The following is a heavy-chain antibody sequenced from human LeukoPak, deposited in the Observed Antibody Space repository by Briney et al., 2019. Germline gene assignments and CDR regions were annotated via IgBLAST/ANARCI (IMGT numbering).Heavy chain of an antibody. J-gene: IGHJ4*02. Sequence: GGSLRLSCAASGFTFSSYAMHWVRQAPGKGLEWVAVISYDGSNKYYADSVKGRFTISRDNSKNTLYLQMNILRAEDTDVYYCARDLRPIVVVPAAVDWGQGTLVTVSS. CDR2: ISYDGSNK. CDR1: GFTFSSYA. CDR3: ARDLRPIVVVPAAVD. D-gene: IGHD2-2*01. V-gene: IGHV3-30-3*01.